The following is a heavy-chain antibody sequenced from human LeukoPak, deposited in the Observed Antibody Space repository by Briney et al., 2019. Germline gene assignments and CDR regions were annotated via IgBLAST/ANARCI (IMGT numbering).Heavy chain of an antibody. CDR1: GGTFSTSA. V-gene: IGHV1-69*04. Sequence: GASVKVSCKSSGGTFSTSANTWMRQPPGQGLEWMGRIIPVLNITTYAQRLQGRVTITADTSTSTVYMELSSLRSEETAVYYCARDQGLTAPPPYGLDVWGQGTTVIVSS. CDR3: ARDQGLTAPPPYGLDV. CDR2: IIPVLNIT. J-gene: IGHJ6*02. D-gene: IGHD5-18*01.